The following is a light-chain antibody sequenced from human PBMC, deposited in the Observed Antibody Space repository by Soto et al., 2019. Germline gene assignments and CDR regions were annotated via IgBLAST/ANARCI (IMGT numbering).Light chain of an antibody. CDR2: DAS. CDR1: QYISNW. J-gene: IGKJ4*01. V-gene: IGKV1-5*01. Sequence: EIQMTQSPSALSASVGDRVTITCRASQYISNWVAWYQQKPGKAPKLLIYDASTLESGVPSRFTGSVSQTEFTLTINSLQPDDFGTYFCQQYNSFSGTFGGGTRVDIK. CDR3: QQYNSFSGT.